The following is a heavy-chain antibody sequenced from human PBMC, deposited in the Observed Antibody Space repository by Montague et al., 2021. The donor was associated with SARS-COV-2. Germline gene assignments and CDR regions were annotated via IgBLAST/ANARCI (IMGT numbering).Heavy chain of an antibody. CDR2: IYYNGYT. CDR3: ARGGATYYYDTSGYVNAFDT. J-gene: IGHJ3*02. D-gene: IGHD3-22*01. Sequence: SETLSLTCTVSGDSISTYYWSWIRQPPGKGLEWIGYIYYNGYTNYNPSXXSRVTISVDTSKNQFSLRLSSVTAADTAVYFCARGGATYYYDTSGYVNAFDTWGQGTMVTVSS. CDR1: GDSISTYY. V-gene: IGHV4-59*01.